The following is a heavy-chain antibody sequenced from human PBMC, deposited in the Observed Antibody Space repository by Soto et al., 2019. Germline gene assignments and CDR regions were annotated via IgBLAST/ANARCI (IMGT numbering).Heavy chain of an antibody. CDR3: AREAIFGVVIRHYYFDY. CDR2: INAGNGNT. Sequence: ASVKVSCKASGYTFTSYAMHWVRQAPGQRLEWMGWINAGNGNTKYSQKFQGRVTITRDTSASTAYMELSSLRSEDTAVYYCAREAIFGVVIRHYYFDYWGQGTLVTVSS. J-gene: IGHJ4*02. CDR1: GYTFTSYA. D-gene: IGHD3-3*01. V-gene: IGHV1-3*01.